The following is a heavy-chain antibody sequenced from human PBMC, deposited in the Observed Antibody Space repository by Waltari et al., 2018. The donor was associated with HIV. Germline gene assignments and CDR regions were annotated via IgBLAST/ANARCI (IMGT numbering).Heavy chain of an antibody. Sequence: EVQVVESGGGLVKPGGSCRASGASFKVNFVNFWMTWVRQGPGKGLQLDGRIKRKRDGRATDYAASVKGRFVISRDDSQNTLDLQMNSLKIEDTAMYYCTTGGYPTEAFDIWGQGTMVTVSS. D-gene: IGHD6-25*01. CDR2: IKRKRDGRAT. CDR1: KVNFVNFW. V-gene: IGHV3-15*01. CDR3: TTGGYPTEAFDI. J-gene: IGHJ3*02.